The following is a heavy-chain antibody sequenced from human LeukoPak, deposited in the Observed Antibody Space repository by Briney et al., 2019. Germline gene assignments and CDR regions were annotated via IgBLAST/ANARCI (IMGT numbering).Heavy chain of an antibody. Sequence: PGGSLRLSCAASRFNFNNYAMHWVRQAPGKGLQWVAGISFDGNNKNYADSVKGRFTISRDNSKHTLYLQMNSLRAEDTAVYYCAKDQRWLQYFYYSMDVWGQGITVTVSS. D-gene: IGHD5-24*01. V-gene: IGHV3-30*18. CDR3: AKDQRWLQYFYYSMDV. CDR1: RFNFNNYA. CDR2: ISFDGNNK. J-gene: IGHJ6*02.